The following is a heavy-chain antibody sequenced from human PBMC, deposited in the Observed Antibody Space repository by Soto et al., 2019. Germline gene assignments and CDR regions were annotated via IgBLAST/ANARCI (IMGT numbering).Heavy chain of an antibody. CDR2: IYNSVNT. V-gene: IGHV4-30-4*01. D-gene: IGHD3-10*01. CDR3: ARGPSGDKVDY. Sequence: QVQLQESGPGLVEPSQTLSLTCTVSGDSISNGYYTWSWIRQPPGKDLEWIGHIYNSVNTYSNPSLKRRVTISADTSKKQFSLKLSSVTAADTAVYYCARGPSGDKVDYWGQGTLVTVSS. J-gene: IGHJ4*02. CDR1: GDSISNGYYT.